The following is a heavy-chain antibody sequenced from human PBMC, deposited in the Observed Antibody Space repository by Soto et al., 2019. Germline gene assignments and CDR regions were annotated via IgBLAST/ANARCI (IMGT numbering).Heavy chain of an antibody. V-gene: IGHV1-46*01. Sequence: QVQLVQSGAEVKKAGASVKVSCKASGYTFTSYYMHWVRQAPGQGLEWMGIINPSGGSTSYAQKFQGRVTMTRDTSTSTVYMELSSLRSEDTAVYYCAREEQQLERPYYYYGMDVWGQGTTVTVSS. D-gene: IGHD6-13*01. CDR3: AREEQQLERPYYYYGMDV. J-gene: IGHJ6*02. CDR2: INPSGGST. CDR1: GYTFTSYY.